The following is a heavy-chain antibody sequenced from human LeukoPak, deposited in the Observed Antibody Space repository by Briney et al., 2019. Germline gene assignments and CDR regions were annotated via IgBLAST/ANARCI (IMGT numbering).Heavy chain of an antibody. V-gene: IGHV3-23*01. J-gene: IGHJ5*02. D-gene: IGHD6-13*01. Sequence: GGSLRLSWAASGFTFNSYGMSWVRQAPGKGLEWVSAVSGSGGNTYYADSVKGRFTISRDNSKNTLYLQMNSLRVEDTAVYFCARRAGWFDPWGQGTLVTVSS. CDR1: GFTFNSYG. CDR3: ARRAGWFDP. CDR2: VSGSGGNT.